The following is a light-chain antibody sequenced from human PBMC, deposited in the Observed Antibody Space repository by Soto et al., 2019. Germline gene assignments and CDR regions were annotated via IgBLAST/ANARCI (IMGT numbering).Light chain of an antibody. CDR2: EGS. J-gene: IGLJ2*01. CDR3: CSYAGSSTYVV. Sequence: QSVLTQPASVSGSPGQSITISCTGTSSDVGSFNLVSWYQDHPGKAPKLMIYEGSKRPSGVSDRFSGSKSGNTASLTISGLQAEDEADYYCCSYAGSSTYVVFGGGTKLTVL. CDR1: SSDVGSFNL. V-gene: IGLV2-23*01.